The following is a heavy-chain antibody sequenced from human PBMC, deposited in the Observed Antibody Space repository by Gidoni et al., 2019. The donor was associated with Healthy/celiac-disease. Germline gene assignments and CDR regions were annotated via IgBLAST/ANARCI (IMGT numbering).Heavy chain of an antibody. CDR2: ISYDGSNK. Sequence: QVQLVASGGGVVQPGRSLRLSCAASGFHFSSYGMHWVRQAPGKGLEWVAVISYDGSNKYYADSVKGRFTISRDNSKNTLYLQMNSLRAEDTAVYYCAKDVNYYYYYGMDVWGQGTTVTVSS. V-gene: IGHV3-30*18. CDR3: AKDVNYYYYYGMDV. CDR1: GFHFSSYG. J-gene: IGHJ6*02.